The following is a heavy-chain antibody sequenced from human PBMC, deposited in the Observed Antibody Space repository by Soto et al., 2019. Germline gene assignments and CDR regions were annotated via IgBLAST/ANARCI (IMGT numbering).Heavy chain of an antibody. D-gene: IGHD2-2*01. CDR3: AKSELGYCSSTSCYYDYYGMDV. CDR1: GFTFSSYA. V-gene: IGHV3-23*01. CDR2: ISGSGGST. Sequence: GGCLRLSCAASGFTFSSYAMSWVRQAPGKGLEWVSAISGSGGSTYYADSVKGRFTISRDNSKNTLYLQMNSLRAEDTAVYYCAKSELGYCSSTSCYYDYYGMDVWGQGTTVIVSS. J-gene: IGHJ6*02.